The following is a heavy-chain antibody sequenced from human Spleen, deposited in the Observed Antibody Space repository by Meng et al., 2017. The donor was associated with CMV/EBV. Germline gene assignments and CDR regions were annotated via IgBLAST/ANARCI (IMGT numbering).Heavy chain of an antibody. Sequence: ASVKVSCKASGYTFTSYGISWVRQAPGQGLEWMGWITTYNGNTNYAQKLQGRVTLTTDTSTSTADMGLRSLRSDDTAVYYCARDARYCSGGSCYSDWFDPWGQGTLVTVSS. V-gene: IGHV1-18*01. CDR1: GYTFTSYG. CDR2: ITTYNGNT. J-gene: IGHJ5*02. CDR3: ARDARYCSGGSCYSDWFDP. D-gene: IGHD2-15*01.